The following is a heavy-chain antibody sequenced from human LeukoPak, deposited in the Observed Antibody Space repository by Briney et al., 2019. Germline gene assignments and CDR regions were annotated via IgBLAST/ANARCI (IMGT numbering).Heavy chain of an antibody. CDR1: GFTFSSYS. Sequence: PGGSLRLSCAASGFTFSSYSMNWVSQAPGKGLEWVSSISSSSSYIYYADSVKGRFTISRDNAKSTLYLQMNSLRAEDTAVYYCARGGSLGYWGQGTLVTVSS. CDR3: ARGGSLGY. D-gene: IGHD6-19*01. V-gene: IGHV3-21*01. CDR2: ISSSSSYI. J-gene: IGHJ4*02.